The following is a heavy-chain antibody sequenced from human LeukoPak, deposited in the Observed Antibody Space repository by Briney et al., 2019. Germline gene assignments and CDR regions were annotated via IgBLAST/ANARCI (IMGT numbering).Heavy chain of an antibody. D-gene: IGHD1-26*01. V-gene: IGHV3-30-3*01. CDR2: ISYDGSNK. CDR1: EFTFSSYA. J-gene: IGHJ6*02. Sequence: PWGSLRLSCAASEFTFSSYAMHWVRQAPGKGLEWVAVISYDGSNKYYADSVKGRFTISRDNSKNTLYLQMNSLRAEDTAVYYCARDLTSGSYFSDYYYGMDVWGQGTTVTVSS. CDR3: ARDLTSGSYFSDYYYGMDV.